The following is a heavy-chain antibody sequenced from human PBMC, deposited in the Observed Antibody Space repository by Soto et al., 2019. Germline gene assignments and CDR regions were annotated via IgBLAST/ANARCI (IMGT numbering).Heavy chain of an antibody. CDR3: ARLWSVERPPDY. V-gene: IGHV4-39*01. D-gene: IGHD3-10*01. J-gene: IGHJ4*02. CDR2: IYYSGSS. Sequence: QLQLQESGPGLVKPSETLSLTCTVSGGSIRSSSYYWGWIRQPPGKGLEWIGSIYYSGSSYYNPSLKSRVTISVDTSKNQVSLKLSSVTAADTAVYYCARLWSVERPPDYWGQGTLVTVSS. CDR1: GGSIRSSSYY.